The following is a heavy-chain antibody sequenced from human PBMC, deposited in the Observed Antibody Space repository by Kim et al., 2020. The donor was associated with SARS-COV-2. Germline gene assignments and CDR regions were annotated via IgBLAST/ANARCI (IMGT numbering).Heavy chain of an antibody. CDR1: GFTFSSYA. CDR2: ISYDGSNK. D-gene: IGHD1-1*01. J-gene: IGHJ4*02. V-gene: IGHV3-30*04. CDR3: ARESGLERKFDY. Sequence: GGSLRLSCAASGFTFSSYAMHWVRQAPGKGLEWVAVISYDGSNKYYADSVKGRFTISRDNSKNTLYLQMNSLRAEDTAVYYCARESGLERKFDYWGQGTLVTVSS.